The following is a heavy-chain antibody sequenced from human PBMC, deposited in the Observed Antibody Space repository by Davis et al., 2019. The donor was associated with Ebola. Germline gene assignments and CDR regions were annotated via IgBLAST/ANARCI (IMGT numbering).Heavy chain of an antibody. V-gene: IGHV1-2*02. J-gene: IGHJ6*02. CDR1: GYTFTGYY. D-gene: IGHD5-12*01. CDR2: INPNSGGT. CDR3: ARDMDSGYDSDDYGMDV. Sequence: ASVKVSCKASGYTFTGYYMHWVRQAPGQGLEWMGWINPNSGGTNYAQKFQGRVTMTRDTSISTAYMELSRLRSDDTAVYYCARDMDSGYDSDDYGMDVWGQGTTVTVSS.